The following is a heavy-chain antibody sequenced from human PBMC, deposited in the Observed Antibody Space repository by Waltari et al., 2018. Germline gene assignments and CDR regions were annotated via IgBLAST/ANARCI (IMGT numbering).Heavy chain of an antibody. CDR2: IYYSGST. CDR1: GYSISSSNW. D-gene: IGHD5-18*01. Sequence: QVQLQESGPGLVKPSDTLSLTCAVSGYSISSSNWWGWLRQPPGKGLEWIGYIYYSGSTYYNPSRKSRVTMSVDTSKNQFSLKLSSVTAVDTAVYYCARTQVDTAMGGIDYWGQGTLVTVSS. V-gene: IGHV4-28*01. CDR3: ARTQVDTAMGGIDY. J-gene: IGHJ4*02.